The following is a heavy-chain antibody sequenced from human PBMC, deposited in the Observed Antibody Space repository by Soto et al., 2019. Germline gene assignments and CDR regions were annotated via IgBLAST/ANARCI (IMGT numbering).Heavy chain of an antibody. J-gene: IGHJ4*02. CDR2: IYSGGYT. V-gene: IGHV3-53*01. Sequence: EVQLVESGGGLIQPGGSLRLSCAVSGFTVSNNYMSWVRQAPGKGLEGVSVIYSGGYTAYGDSVKGRFTISRDNSKNTPYPQTKRLGAAPAAVFYCATHPGGGGYWGQGTLVTVSS. D-gene: IGHD3-10*01. CDR1: GFTVSNNY. CDR3: ATHPGGGGY.